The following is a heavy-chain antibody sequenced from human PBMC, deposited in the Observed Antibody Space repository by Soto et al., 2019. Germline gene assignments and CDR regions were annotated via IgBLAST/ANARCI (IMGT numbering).Heavy chain of an antibody. CDR3: VSSRYSYGYGFDY. Sequence: PGGSLRLSCAASGFTFSSYAMHWVRQAPGKGLEWVAVISYDGSNKYYADSVKGRFTISRDNSKNTLYLQMNSLRAEDTAVYYCVSSRYSYGYGFDYWGQGTLVTVSS. V-gene: IGHV3-30-3*01. J-gene: IGHJ4*02. CDR2: ISYDGSNK. D-gene: IGHD5-18*01. CDR1: GFTFSSYA.